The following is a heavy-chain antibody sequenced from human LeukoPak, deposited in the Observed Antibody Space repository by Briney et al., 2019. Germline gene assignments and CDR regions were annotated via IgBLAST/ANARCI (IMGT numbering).Heavy chain of an antibody. CDR2: IAGSGDT. V-gene: IGHV3-23*01. Sequence: GGSLRLSCATSGFTFDYHGMTWVRQAPGKGLEWVATIAGSGDTYYGDSVKGRFTIPRDNSKSTLYLQMSSLRADDTAVYYCAKDTGFFLPGEWGQGTLVTVSS. CDR3: AKDTGFFLPGE. D-gene: IGHD2/OR15-2a*01. J-gene: IGHJ4*02. CDR1: GFTFDYHG.